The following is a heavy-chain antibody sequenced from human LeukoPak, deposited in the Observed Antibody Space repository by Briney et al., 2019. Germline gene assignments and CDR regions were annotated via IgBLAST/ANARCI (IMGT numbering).Heavy chain of an antibody. CDR3: ARKDWGYSSSFFDY. CDR1: GYSISSGYY. V-gene: IGHV4-38-2*01. CDR2: IYHSGST. D-gene: IGHD6-6*01. Sequence: PSETLSLTCAVSGYSISSGYYWGWIRPRPGKGLEWIGSIYHSGSTYYNPSLKSRVTISGERSKNKLYMKMSSVTAADTAVYYCARKDWGYSSSFFDYWGQGTLVTVSS. J-gene: IGHJ4*02.